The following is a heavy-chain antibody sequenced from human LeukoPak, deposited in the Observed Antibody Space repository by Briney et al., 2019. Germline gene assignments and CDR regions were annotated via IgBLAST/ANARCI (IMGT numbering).Heavy chain of an antibody. D-gene: IGHD3-10*01. CDR3: ARVKLLYGSGIGDAFDI. Sequence: GGSLRLSCAASGFTFDDHGMSWVRQAPGKGLEWVSGNNWNGGSTGYEDSVKGRFTISRDNAKNSLYLQMNSLRAEDTALYYCARVKLLYGSGIGDAFDIWGQGTMVTVSS. CDR1: GFTFDDHG. V-gene: IGHV3-20*04. CDR2: NNWNGGST. J-gene: IGHJ3*02.